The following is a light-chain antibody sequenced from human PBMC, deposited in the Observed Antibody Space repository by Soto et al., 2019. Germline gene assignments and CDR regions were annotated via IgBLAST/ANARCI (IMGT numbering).Light chain of an antibody. J-gene: IGLJ2*01. CDR3: QSYDSSLSGSV. CDR1: RSNIGAGYD. CDR2: GNN. V-gene: IGLV1-40*01. Sequence: QSVLTQPPSVSGAPGQRVTISCTGSRSNIGAGYDEHWYQHLPGTAPKLLIYGNNNRPSGVPDRFSGSKSGTSASLAITGLQAEDEADYYCQSYDSSLSGSVFGGGTKLTVL.